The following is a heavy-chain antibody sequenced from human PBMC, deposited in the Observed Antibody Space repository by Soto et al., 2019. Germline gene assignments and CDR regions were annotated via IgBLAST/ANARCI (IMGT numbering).Heavy chain of an antibody. J-gene: IGHJ5*01. CDR1: GYRFSNYD. Sequence: ASVKVSCKASGYRFSNYDMNWVRQAPGQGLEWMGWVDPNRANTGYAQKFRGRLTLTTNTSITTAYMELSSLTSEDTAVYYCARSDGWDLNWLDSWGQGTLVTVSS. CDR3: ARSDGWDLNWLDS. D-gene: IGHD1-26*01. V-gene: IGHV1-8*01. CDR2: VDPNRANT.